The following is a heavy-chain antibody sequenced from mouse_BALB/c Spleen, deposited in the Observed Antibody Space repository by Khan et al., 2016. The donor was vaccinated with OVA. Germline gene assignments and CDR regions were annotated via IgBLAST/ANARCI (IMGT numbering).Heavy chain of an antibody. Sequence: LVESGPELKKPGETVKISCKASGYTFTDYGINWVKQAPGKGLKWMGWINTNTGEPTYAEEFKGRFAFSLETSASTAYLQLNNLKNEDTATYFYARGNYYGSNSWFAYWGQGTLVTVSA. D-gene: IGHD1-1*01. V-gene: IGHV9-3*02. CDR1: GYTFTDYG. CDR3: ARGNYYGSNSWFAY. J-gene: IGHJ3*01. CDR2: INTNTGEP.